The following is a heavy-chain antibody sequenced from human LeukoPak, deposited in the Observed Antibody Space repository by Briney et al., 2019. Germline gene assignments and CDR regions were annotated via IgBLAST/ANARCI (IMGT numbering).Heavy chain of an antibody. D-gene: IGHD5-12*01. Sequence: PSETLSLTCTVSGGSISSHFWSWIRQPPGKGLEWIGYIYYSGSTNYNPSLKSRVTISVDTSKNQFSLKLSSVTAADTAVYYCARVSGYDWESFYDYWGQGTLVTVSS. CDR1: GGSISSHF. CDR2: IYYSGST. V-gene: IGHV4-59*11. J-gene: IGHJ4*02. CDR3: ARVSGYDWESFYDY.